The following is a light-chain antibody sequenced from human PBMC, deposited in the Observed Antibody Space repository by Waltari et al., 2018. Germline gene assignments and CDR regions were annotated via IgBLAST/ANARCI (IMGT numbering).Light chain of an antibody. CDR1: NSNIGNNY. V-gene: IGLV1-47*01. CDR2: KNN. Sequence: QSVLTQPTSASGTPGQTVAISCSGTNSNIGNNYVYWYLQLPGTAPKLLIYKNNRRPAGVPGRFSGSKSGSSTSLVISGLRSEDEADYFCAAWDDSLSVVIFGGGTKLTVL. CDR3: AAWDDSLSVVI. J-gene: IGLJ2*01.